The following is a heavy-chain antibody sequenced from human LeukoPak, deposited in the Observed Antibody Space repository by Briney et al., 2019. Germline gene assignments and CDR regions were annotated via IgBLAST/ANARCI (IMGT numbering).Heavy chain of an antibody. Sequence: ASGKVSCKASGGTFSSYAISWVRQAPGQGLEWMGGIIPIFGTANYAQKFQGRVTITADESTSTAYMELSSLRSEDTAVYYCARGAGYSSSWYWGDYYYGMDVWGQGTTVTVSS. CDR1: GGTFSSYA. CDR2: IIPIFGTA. J-gene: IGHJ6*02. V-gene: IGHV1-69*01. D-gene: IGHD6-13*01. CDR3: ARGAGYSSSWYWGDYYYGMDV.